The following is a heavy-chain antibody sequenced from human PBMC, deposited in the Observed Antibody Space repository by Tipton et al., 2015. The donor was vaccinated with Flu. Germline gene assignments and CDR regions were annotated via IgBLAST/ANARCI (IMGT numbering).Heavy chain of an antibody. J-gene: IGHJ4*02. CDR1: GSSMGSGYC. V-gene: IGHV4-38-2*02. CDR2: INHSGST. CDR3: ARGLYGSGSYQRRYFDS. Sequence: TLSLTCSVSGSSMGSGYCWGWIRQPPGKGLEWIANINHSGSTNYNPSLKSRVTISVDTSKNQFSLKLSSVTAADTAVYYCARGLYGSGSYQRRYFDSWGQGTLVTVSS. D-gene: IGHD3-10*01.